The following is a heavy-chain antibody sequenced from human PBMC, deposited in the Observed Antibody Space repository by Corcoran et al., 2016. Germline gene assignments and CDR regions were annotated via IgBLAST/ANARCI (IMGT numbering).Heavy chain of an antibody. V-gene: IGHV1-46*01. CDR2: INPSGGST. D-gene: IGHD2-21*02. CDR1: GYTFTSYY. CDR3: ARVKSSKCGGDCSYYYYGMDG. J-gene: IGHJ6*02. Sequence: QVQLVQSGAEVKKPGASVKVSCKASGYTFTSYYMHWVRQAPGQGLEWMGIINPSGGSTSYAQKFQGRGTLTRDTSTSTVYMELSSLRSEDTAVYDCARVKSSKCGGDCSYYYYGMDGWGQGTTVTVSS.